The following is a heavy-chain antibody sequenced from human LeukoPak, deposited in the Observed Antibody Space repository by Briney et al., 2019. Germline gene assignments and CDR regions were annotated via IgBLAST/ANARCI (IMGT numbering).Heavy chain of an antibody. D-gene: IGHD4-17*01. CDR2: IYHSGST. CDR3: ARVVSQYGDYAWIVNWFDP. J-gene: IGHJ5*02. CDR1: VYSISSGYY. V-gene: IGHV4-38-2*02. Sequence: SETLSLTRTFSVYSISSGYYWAWIRQPPGKGLEWIGSIYHSGSTYYNPSLQNRVTISLHTSSNQLSLTLSAVTATDTPVYYFARVVSQYGDYAWIVNWFDPWGQGTLVTVSS.